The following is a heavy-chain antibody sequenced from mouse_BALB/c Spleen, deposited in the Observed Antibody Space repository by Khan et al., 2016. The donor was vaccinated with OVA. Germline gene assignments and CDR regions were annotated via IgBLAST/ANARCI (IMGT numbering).Heavy chain of an antibody. J-gene: IGHJ2*01. Sequence: QVQLQQSGPELVRPGVSVKISCKGSGYTFPDYAMYWVKQSHAKSLEWIGLISTYSGNTNYNQKFKGKATMTVDKSSSTAYMELARLTSEDSATYNCARPAYDGYYDYWGQGTTITVSS. CDR1: GYTFPDYA. CDR3: ARPAYDGYYDY. V-gene: IGHV1S137*01. D-gene: IGHD2-3*01. CDR2: ISTYSGNT.